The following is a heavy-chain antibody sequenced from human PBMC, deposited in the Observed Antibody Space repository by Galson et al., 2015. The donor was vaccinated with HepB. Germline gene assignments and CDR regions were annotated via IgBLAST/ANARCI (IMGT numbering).Heavy chain of an antibody. Sequence: QSGAEVKKPGESPKISCKASGYSFTSYWIAWVRQMPGKGLEWMGIIYPGDSDTRYSPSFQGQVTMSADKSITTAYLQWSSLKASDTAMYYCARTNGPTRAFDYWGQGTLVTVSS. CDR1: GYSFTSYW. CDR2: IYPGDSDT. CDR3: ARTNGPTRAFDY. D-gene: IGHD2-8*01. J-gene: IGHJ4*02. V-gene: IGHV5-51*03.